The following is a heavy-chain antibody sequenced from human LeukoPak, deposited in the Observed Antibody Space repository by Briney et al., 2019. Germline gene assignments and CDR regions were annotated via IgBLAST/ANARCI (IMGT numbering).Heavy chain of an antibody. CDR1: GFTFSSYS. CDR2: ISSSSSTI. D-gene: IGHD3-10*01. Sequence: GGSLRLSCAASGFTFSSYSINWVRQAPGKGLEWVSYISSSSSTIYYADSVRGRFTISRDNSKNTLFLQMNSLRVEDTAIYYCARGVFNWGQGTLVTVSS. J-gene: IGHJ4*02. V-gene: IGHV3-48*01. CDR3: ARGVFN.